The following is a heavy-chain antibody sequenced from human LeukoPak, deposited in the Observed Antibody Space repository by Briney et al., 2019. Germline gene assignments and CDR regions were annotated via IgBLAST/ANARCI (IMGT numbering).Heavy chain of an antibody. V-gene: IGHV3-11*04. J-gene: IGHJ3*02. Sequence: AGGSLRLSCAASGFTFSDYYMSWIRQAPGKGLEWVSYISSSGSTIYYADSVKGRFTISRDNAKNSLYLQMNSLRDEDTAVYYCARLLSQYQLLAAFDIWGQGTMVTVSS. D-gene: IGHD2-2*01. CDR3: ARLLSQYQLLAAFDI. CDR2: ISSSGSTI. CDR1: GFTFSDYY.